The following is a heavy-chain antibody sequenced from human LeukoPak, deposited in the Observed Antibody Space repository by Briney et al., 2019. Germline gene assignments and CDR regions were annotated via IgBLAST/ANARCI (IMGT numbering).Heavy chain of an antibody. V-gene: IGHV3-48*04. CDR2: ISSSSSTI. Sequence: PGGSLRLSCAASGFTFSSYSMNWVRQAPGKGLEWVSYISSSSSTIYYADSVKGRFTISRDNAKNSLYLQMNSLRAEDTAVYYCAKGGLHGDDAFDIWGQGTMVTVSS. D-gene: IGHD3-10*01. J-gene: IGHJ3*02. CDR3: AKGGLHGDDAFDI. CDR1: GFTFSSYS.